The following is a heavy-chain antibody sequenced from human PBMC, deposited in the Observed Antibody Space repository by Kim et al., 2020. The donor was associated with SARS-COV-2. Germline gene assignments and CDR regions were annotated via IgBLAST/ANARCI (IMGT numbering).Heavy chain of an antibody. J-gene: IGHJ4*02. CDR3: ARQTYSGSYF. D-gene: IGHD1-26*01. CDR2: ST. V-gene: IGHV4-39*01. Sequence: STYYNPSLKSRVTISVDTSKNQFSLKLSSVTAADTAVYYCARQTYSGSYFWGQGTLVTVSS.